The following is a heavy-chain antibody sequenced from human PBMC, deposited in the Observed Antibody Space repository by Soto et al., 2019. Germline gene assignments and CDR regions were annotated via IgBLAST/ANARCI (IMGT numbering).Heavy chain of an antibody. Sequence: GASVKVSCKASGYIFTSYVMEWVRQAPGQRLEWMGWINAGNGNTKYSQKFQGRVTITRDTSANTAYMELSSLRSEDTAVYYCARSAPPIYYWGLGTLVTVSS. V-gene: IGHV1-3*01. D-gene: IGHD3-3*02. CDR1: GYIFTSYV. CDR2: INAGNGNT. J-gene: IGHJ4*01. CDR3: ARSAPPIYY.